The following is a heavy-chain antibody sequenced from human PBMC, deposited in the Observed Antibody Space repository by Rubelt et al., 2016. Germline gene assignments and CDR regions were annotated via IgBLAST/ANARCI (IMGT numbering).Heavy chain of an antibody. V-gene: IGHV2-70*17. J-gene: IGHJ4*02. D-gene: IGHD3-10*01. CDR2: IDWDDDN. CDR3: ARTKKFGESTRYYFDY. CDR1: GFSLTTSGMC. Sequence: QVTLRESGPALVKPTQTLTLTCTFSGFSLTTSGMCVSWIRQFPGKALEWLARIDWDDDNFYSTSLQTRLTISKNTSKNQVVLTMTNMDPVDTATDYGARTKKFGESTRYYFDYWGQGTLVTVSS.